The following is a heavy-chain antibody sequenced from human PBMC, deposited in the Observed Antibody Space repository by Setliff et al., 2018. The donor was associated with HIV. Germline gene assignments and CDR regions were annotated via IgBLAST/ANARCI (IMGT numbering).Heavy chain of an antibody. J-gene: IGHJ6*02. CDR3: ARASGAAAGYYYYGMDV. Sequence: GASVKVSCKASGGTFSSYAINWVRQAPGQGLEWMGGIIPIFGTANYAQKFQGRVTITADESTSTAYMELSSLRSEDTAVYYCARASGAAAGYYYYGMDVWGQGTTVTVSS. V-gene: IGHV1-69*13. CDR2: IIPIFGTA. CDR1: GGTFSSYA. D-gene: IGHD6-13*01.